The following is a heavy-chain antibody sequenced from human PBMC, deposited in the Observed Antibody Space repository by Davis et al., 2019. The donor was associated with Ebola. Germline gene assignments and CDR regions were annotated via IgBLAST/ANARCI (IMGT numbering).Heavy chain of an antibody. D-gene: IGHD2-2*01. CDR2: INTGTGNT. V-gene: IGHV1-3*04. CDR1: GYTFTTYS. Sequence: ASVKVSCKASGYTFTTYSMHWVRQAPGQRLEWMGWINTGTGNTKYSQKFQGRVTITRDTSASTAYMDLNSLTSEDTAVYYCARSDQLLLYYFDYWGQGTLVTVSS. CDR3: ARSDQLLLYYFDY. J-gene: IGHJ4*02.